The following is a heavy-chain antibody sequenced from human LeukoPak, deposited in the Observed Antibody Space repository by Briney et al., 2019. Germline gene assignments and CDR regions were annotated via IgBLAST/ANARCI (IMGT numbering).Heavy chain of an antibody. CDR3: ASSFFYDNSGYYP. J-gene: IGHJ5*02. CDR2: INPNSGGT. CDR1: GYTFTGYY. Sequence: GASVKVSCKASGYTFTGYYMHWVRQAPGQGLEWMGRINPNSGGTNYAQKFQGRVTMTRDTSITTAYMELSRLRSHYTAVYYCASSFFYDNSGYYPWGQGTLVTVSS. V-gene: IGHV1-2*06. D-gene: IGHD3-22*01.